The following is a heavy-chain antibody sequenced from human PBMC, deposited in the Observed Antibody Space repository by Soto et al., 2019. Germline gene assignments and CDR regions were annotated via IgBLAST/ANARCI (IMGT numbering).Heavy chain of an antibody. D-gene: IGHD6-19*01. CDR3: ARSPWSSGQKGDWFDP. CDR2: IYYSGST. CDR1: GGSISSGGYY. V-gene: IGHV4-31*01. J-gene: IGHJ5*02. Sequence: QVQLQESGPGLVKPSQTLSLTCTVSGGSISSGGYYWSWIRQHPGKGLEWIGYIYYSGSTYYNPSLKSQVTISVDTSKNQFPLKLSSVTAADTAVYYWARSPWSSGQKGDWFDPWGQGTLVAVSS.